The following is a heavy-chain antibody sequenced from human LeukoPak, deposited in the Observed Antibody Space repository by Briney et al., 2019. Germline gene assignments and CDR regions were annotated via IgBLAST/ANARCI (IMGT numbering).Heavy chain of an antibody. Sequence: GGSLRLSCAASGFTFVNYWMHWVRQAPGKGLVWASRLNSDGTTTSYADSVKGRFTISRDNAKNTLYLQMNNLRAEDTAVYYCARARGYIYDSFDYWGQGTLVTVSS. J-gene: IGHJ4*02. CDR2: LNSDGTTT. CDR3: ARARGYIYDSFDY. D-gene: IGHD3-22*01. V-gene: IGHV3-74*01. CDR1: GFTFVNYW.